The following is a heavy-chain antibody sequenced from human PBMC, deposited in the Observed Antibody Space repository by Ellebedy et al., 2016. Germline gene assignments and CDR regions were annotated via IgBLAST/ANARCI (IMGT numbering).Heavy chain of an antibody. Sequence: SETLSLTXTVSGGSISSYYWSWIRQPAGKGLEWIGRIYTSGSTNYNPSLKSRVTMSVDTSKNQFSLKLSSVTAADTAMYYCARQETVMGAGAFDYWGQGTLVTVSS. CDR1: GGSISSYY. CDR2: IYTSGST. D-gene: IGHD4-11*01. V-gene: IGHV4-4*07. J-gene: IGHJ4*02. CDR3: ARQETVMGAGAFDY.